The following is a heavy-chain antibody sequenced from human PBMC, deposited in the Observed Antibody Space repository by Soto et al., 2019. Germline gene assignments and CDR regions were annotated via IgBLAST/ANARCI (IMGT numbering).Heavy chain of an antibody. J-gene: IGHJ6*02. D-gene: IGHD5-18*01. V-gene: IGHV1-18*01. Sequence: QVQLVQSGAEVMTPGASVKVSCKASGYTFSNFGLSWVRQAPGQGLEWMGWISGYNGNTNSAERFQGRVTMTTDTSTSTAYMEVRSLTSDDTAVYYXARDKGYGFGWSSSSGMDVWGQGTTVTVS. CDR3: ARDKGYGFGWSSSSGMDV. CDR2: ISGYNGNT. CDR1: GYTFSNFG.